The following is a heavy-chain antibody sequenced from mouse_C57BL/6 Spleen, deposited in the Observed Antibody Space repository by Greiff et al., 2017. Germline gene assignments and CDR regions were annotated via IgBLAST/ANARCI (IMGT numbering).Heavy chain of an antibody. Sequence: EVTLMESGGGLVKPGGSLKLSCAASGFTFSDYGMHWVRQAPEKGLEWVAYISSGSSTLYYADTVKGRFTISRDNAKNTLFLQMTSLRSEDTAMYYCARRGNYYGSSYAMDYWGQGTSVTVSS. D-gene: IGHD1-1*01. CDR3: ARRGNYYGSSYAMDY. CDR1: GFTFSDYG. CDR2: ISSGSSTL. V-gene: IGHV5-17*01. J-gene: IGHJ4*01.